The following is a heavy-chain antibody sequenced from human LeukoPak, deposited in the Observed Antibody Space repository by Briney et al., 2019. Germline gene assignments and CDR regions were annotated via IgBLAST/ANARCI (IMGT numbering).Heavy chain of an antibody. V-gene: IGHV4-59*11. Sequence: SETLSLTCTVSGGSISSHYWSLIRQPPGKGLEWIGYIYYSGSTNYNPSLKSRVTISVDTSKNQFSLKLSSVTAADTAVYYCARDGEVRRGSSGYYSEGGIDYWGQGTLVTVSS. D-gene: IGHD3-22*01. CDR2: IYYSGST. CDR3: ARDGEVRRGSSGYYSEGGIDY. J-gene: IGHJ4*02. CDR1: GGSISSHY.